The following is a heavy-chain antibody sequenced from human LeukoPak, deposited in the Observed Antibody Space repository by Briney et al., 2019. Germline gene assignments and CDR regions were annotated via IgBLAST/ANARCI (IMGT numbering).Heavy chain of an antibody. V-gene: IGHV3-23*01. CDR2: ISGSGGST. CDR3: AKRAFNSGSYFMADLWDY. CDR1: GFTFSSYA. D-gene: IGHD1-26*01. J-gene: IGHJ4*02. Sequence: GGSLRLSCAASGFTFSSYAMSWVRQAPGKGLEWVSAISGSGGSTYYADSVKGRFTISRDNSKNTLYLQMNSLRAEDTAVYYCAKRAFNSGSYFMADLWDYWGQGTLVTVSS.